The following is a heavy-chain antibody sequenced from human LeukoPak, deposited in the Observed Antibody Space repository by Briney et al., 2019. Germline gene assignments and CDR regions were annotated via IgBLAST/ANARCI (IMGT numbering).Heavy chain of an antibody. J-gene: IGHJ4*02. V-gene: IGHV4-34*01. CDR3: ARRSQWLVDY. CDR2: INHSGST. CDR1: GGSLSGYY. D-gene: IGHD6-19*01. Sequence: PSETLSLTCAVYGGSLSGYYWSWIRQPPGKGLEWIGEINHSGSTNYNPSLKSRVTMSVDTSKNQFSLKLSSVTAADTAVYYCARRSQWLVDYWGQGTLVTVSS.